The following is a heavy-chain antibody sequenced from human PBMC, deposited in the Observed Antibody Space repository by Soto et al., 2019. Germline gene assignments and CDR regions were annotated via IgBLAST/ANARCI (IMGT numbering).Heavy chain of an antibody. CDR1: GGSISTYY. J-gene: IGHJ3*02. D-gene: IGHD3-10*01. CDR2: IYYSGNT. Sequence: SETLSLTCTVSGGSISTYYWSWIRQPPGKGLEWIGYIYYSGNTDYNPSLKSRVALSVDTSKSQFSLKLSSVTAADTAVYFCARMVNYYASGSYSSRTFDIWGQGTMVTVSS. V-gene: IGHV4-59*01. CDR3: ARMVNYYASGSYSSRTFDI.